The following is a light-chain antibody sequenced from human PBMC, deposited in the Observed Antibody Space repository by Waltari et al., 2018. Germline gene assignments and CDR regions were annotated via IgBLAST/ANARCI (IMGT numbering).Light chain of an antibody. CDR1: QSVNTN. CDR2: GAS. V-gene: IGKV3-15*01. Sequence: EIILTQSPATLSVFPGEETSLSCRASQSVNTNLAWYQHKPGQAPRLLLYGASIRATGIPARFRGSGSGTEFTLTISSLQSEDLAVYYCQQYINRPRTFGQGTKVEIK. J-gene: IGKJ1*01. CDR3: QQYINRPRT.